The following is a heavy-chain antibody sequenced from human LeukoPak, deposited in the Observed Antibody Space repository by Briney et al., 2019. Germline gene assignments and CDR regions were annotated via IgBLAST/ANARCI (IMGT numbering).Heavy chain of an antibody. CDR3: AKDEVGGNWFDP. CDR2: IRYDGSNK. Sequence: GGSLRLSCAASGFTFSSYSMNWVRHAPGKGLERVAFIRYDGSNKYYADSVKGRFTISRDNSKNTLYLQMNSLRAEDTAVYYCAKDEVGGNWFDPWGQGTLVTVSS. J-gene: IGHJ5*02. CDR1: GFTFSSYS. V-gene: IGHV3-30*02. D-gene: IGHD3-16*01.